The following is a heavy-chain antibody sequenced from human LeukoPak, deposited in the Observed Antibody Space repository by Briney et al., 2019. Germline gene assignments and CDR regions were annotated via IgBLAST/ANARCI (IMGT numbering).Heavy chain of an antibody. CDR1: GGSLSSSNW. D-gene: IGHD6-19*01. J-gene: IGHJ1*01. CDR2: IYHSGST. V-gene: IGHV4-4*02. Sequence: SGTLSLTCAVSGGSLSSSNWWSWVRQPPGKGLEWIGEIYHSGSTNYNPSLKSRVTISVDKSKNQFSLKLSSVTAADTAVYYCARHDSSGWYTYFQHWGQGTLVTVSS. CDR3: ARHDSSGWYTYFQH.